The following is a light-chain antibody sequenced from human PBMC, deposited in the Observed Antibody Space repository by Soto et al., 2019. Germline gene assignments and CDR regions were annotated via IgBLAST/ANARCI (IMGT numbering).Light chain of an antibody. Sequence: EIVLAQSPGTLSLSPGERATLSCKTSQSVSSSYLAWYQQKPGQAPRLLIYGASSRATAIPDRFSGSGSGTDFTLTISRLEPEDFAVYYCQQYGTWTFGQGTKVEIK. V-gene: IGKV3-20*01. J-gene: IGKJ1*01. CDR2: GAS. CDR1: QSVSSSY. CDR3: QQYGTWT.